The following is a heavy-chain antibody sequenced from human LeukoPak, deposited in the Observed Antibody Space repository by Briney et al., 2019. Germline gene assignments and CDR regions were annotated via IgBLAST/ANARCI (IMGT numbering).Heavy chain of an antibody. Sequence: GGSLRLSCAASGFTFRTTRMTWVRQAPGKGPEYIATINSRGDSINYADSVKGRFTVSRDNSKNLLYLQMSSLRVEDTGVYYCAWLYYYYMEVWGKGTTVT. CDR2: INSRGDSI. D-gene: IGHD5-12*01. CDR3: AWLYYYYMEV. J-gene: IGHJ6*03. CDR1: GFTFRTTR. V-gene: IGHV3-48*03.